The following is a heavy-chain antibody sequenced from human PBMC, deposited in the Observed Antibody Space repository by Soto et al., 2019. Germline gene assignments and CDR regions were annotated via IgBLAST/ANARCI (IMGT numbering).Heavy chain of an antibody. CDR1: GYTFTSYG. D-gene: IGHD4-17*01. V-gene: IGHV1-18*01. CDR3: ARDQTGYGGQGLDAFDI. Sequence: ASVKVSCKASGYTFTSYGISWVRQAPGRGLEWMGWISAYNGNTNYAQKLQGRVTMTTDTSTSTAYMELRSLRSDDTAVYYCARDQTGYGGQGLDAFDIWGQGTMVTVSS. J-gene: IGHJ3*02. CDR2: ISAYNGNT.